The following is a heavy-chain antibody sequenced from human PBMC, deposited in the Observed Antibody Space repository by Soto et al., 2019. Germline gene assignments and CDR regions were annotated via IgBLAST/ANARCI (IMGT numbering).Heavy chain of an antibody. CDR1: GGTLSSYT. Sequence: VQLVQSGAEVKKPGSSVKVSCKASGGTLSSYTFSWVRQATGQGLEWMGRVIPNLGVTNYAKKFQGRFTIVVDTSTSTSDMELNSLRYEDTAVYYCARDKGYCSDTSCPDFDYWGQGTLVTVSS. D-gene: IGHD2-15*01. J-gene: IGHJ4*02. V-gene: IGHV1-69*08. CDR2: VIPNLGVT. CDR3: ARDKGYCSDTSCPDFDY.